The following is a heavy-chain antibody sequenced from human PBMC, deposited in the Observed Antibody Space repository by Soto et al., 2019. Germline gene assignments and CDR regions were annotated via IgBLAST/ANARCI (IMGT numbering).Heavy chain of an antibody. V-gene: IGHV1-69*06. CDR3: ARWGGISCRGGDGFKKPFDY. CDR2: IIPISGTT. Sequence: QVQLVQSGAEVKKPESSVKVSCKPSGGTFNNYAINWVRQAPGQGLEWMGGIIPISGTTKYAQKFQGRVTITADKAASTAYMELSSLRSEDTAVYYCARWGGISCRGGDGFKKPFDYWGQGTLVTVSS. D-gene: IGHD2-15*01. CDR1: GGTFNNYA. J-gene: IGHJ4*02.